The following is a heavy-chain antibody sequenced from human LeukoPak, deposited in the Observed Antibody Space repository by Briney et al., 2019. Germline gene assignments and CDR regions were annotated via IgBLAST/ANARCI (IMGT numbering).Heavy chain of an antibody. D-gene: IGHD3-10*01. CDR1: GYSINSAYY. CDR2: MYHSGIT. J-gene: IGHJ5*02. V-gene: IGHV4-38-2*02. Sequence: TPSETLSLTCTVSGYSINSAYYWGWIRQPPGKGLEGIGTMYHSGITYYNLSLKVRDTISVDTSKNHFSLKLNSVTAADTAVYYCARLTPGKNWFDPWGHGTLVTVSS. CDR3: ARLTPGKNWFDP.